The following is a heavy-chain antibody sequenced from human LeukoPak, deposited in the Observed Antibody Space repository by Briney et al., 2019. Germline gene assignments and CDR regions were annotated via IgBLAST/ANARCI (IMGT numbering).Heavy chain of an antibody. CDR3: ASGYRFGN. J-gene: IGHJ4*02. V-gene: IGHV1-2*02. CDR2: INPNSGAT. D-gene: IGHD5-18*01. Sequence: ASVKVSCKASGYTFTGYYLHWVRQAPGEGLEWMGWINPNSGATDYAQNFQGRVTLTRDTSISTAYMELSRLRSDDTAVYYCASGYRFGNWGQGTLVTVSS. CDR1: GYTFTGYY.